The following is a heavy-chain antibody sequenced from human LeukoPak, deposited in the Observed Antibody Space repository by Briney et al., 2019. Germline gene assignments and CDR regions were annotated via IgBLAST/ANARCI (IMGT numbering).Heavy chain of an antibody. J-gene: IGHJ4*02. Sequence: GGSLRLSCAASGFTFRSYAMNWVRQAPGKGLEWVSSFSGSGDSTYYADSVKGRFIISRDNAKNTLYLQMNSLRAEDTAVYYCARVRWGGLYYFDYWGQGTLVTVSS. D-gene: IGHD3-16*01. CDR2: FSGSGDST. CDR1: GFTFRSYA. CDR3: ARVRWGGLYYFDY. V-gene: IGHV3-23*01.